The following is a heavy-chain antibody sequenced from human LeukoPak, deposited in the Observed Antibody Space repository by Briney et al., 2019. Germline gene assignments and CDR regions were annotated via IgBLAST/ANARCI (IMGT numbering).Heavy chain of an antibody. CDR1: GFTFSTYG. J-gene: IGHJ4*02. V-gene: IGHV3-30*02. CDR2: IWYDGSNK. CDR3: AKDFLSVYYDSSGYYDY. Sequence: PGGSLRLSCEASGFTFSTYGMRWVRQAPGKGLEWVAVIWYDGSNKNYADSVKGRFTISRDNSKNTLYLQMNSLRAEDTAVYYCAKDFLSVYYDSSGYYDYWGQGTLVTVSS. D-gene: IGHD3-22*01.